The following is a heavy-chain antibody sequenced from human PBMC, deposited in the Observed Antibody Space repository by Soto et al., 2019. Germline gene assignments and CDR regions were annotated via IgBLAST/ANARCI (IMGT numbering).Heavy chain of an antibody. V-gene: IGHV4-30-4*01. CDR1: GGSISSGNYY. CDR2: ISSSGST. J-gene: IGHJ4*02. CDR3: TTMVTPAPGLYFFDY. Sequence: QVQLQESGPGLVKPSQTLSLTCTVSGGSISSGNYYWRWIRQPPGKGLAWIGFISSSGSTYYCTSLKSLVTISVDTSNSQFSLHLSLVTSADTAVYYCTTMVTPAPGLYFFDYWGQGALVTVPS. D-gene: IGHD5-18*01.